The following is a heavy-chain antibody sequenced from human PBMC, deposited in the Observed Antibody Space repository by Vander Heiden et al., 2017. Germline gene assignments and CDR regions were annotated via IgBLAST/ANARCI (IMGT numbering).Heavy chain of an antibody. Sequence: EVQLLESGGGLVPPGGSLRLSCAASGFILSSYSMSWVRQARGKGLEWVSTIRSSAGSTYYADSVKGRFTLSRDDSKNTLTLQMNSLRVEDTALYYCATQNFDFWGPGTLVTVSS. CDR1: GFILSSYS. CDR3: ATQNFDF. CDR2: IRSSAGST. J-gene: IGHJ4*01. V-gene: IGHV3-23*01.